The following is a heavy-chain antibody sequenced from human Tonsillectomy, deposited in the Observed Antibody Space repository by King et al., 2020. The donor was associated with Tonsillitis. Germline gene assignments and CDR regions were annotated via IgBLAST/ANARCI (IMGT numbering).Heavy chain of an antibody. CDR2: ISGSGGST. CDR1: GFTFISYA. V-gene: IGHV3-23*04. D-gene: IGHD3-22*01. CDR3: AKDVLSSGYYFFDY. Sequence: QLVQSGGSLVQPGGSLRLSCAASGFTFISYAMNWVRQAPGKGLEGVSAISGSGGSTYYADSVKGRFTISRDNSKNTLYLQMNSLRAEDTAVYYCAKDVLSSGYYFFDYWGQGTLVTVSS. J-gene: IGHJ4*02.